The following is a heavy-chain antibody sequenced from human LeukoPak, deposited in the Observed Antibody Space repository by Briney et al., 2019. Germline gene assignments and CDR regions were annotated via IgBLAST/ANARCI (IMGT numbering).Heavy chain of an antibody. D-gene: IGHD3-10*01. CDR3: ARSLERDYHGSGTYYMNNWFDP. Sequence: GRSLRLSCAASGFTLSNYGMHWVRQAPGKGLEWVAVLWYDGSNKYYADSVKGRFTISRDTSKNTLYLQMNSLRAEDTAVYYCARSLERDYHGSGTYYMNNWFDPWGQGTLVTVSS. J-gene: IGHJ5*02. CDR1: GFTLSNYG. CDR2: LWYDGSNK. V-gene: IGHV3-33*01.